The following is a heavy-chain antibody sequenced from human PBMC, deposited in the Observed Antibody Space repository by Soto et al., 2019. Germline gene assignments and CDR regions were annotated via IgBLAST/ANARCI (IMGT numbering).Heavy chain of an antibody. Sequence: QLQLQESGPGLVKPSETLSLTCTVSGGSIRSSSSYWDWIRQPPGKGLEWIGSIYYSGSTYYNPSIKSRVIISMDKSKNQFSLNVSSVTAADTAVYYCARRRGVVQDGMDVWGQGTKVIVSS. CDR3: ARRRGVVQDGMDV. CDR2: IYYSGST. V-gene: IGHV4-39*01. D-gene: IGHD3-3*01. CDR1: GGSIRSSSSY. J-gene: IGHJ6*02.